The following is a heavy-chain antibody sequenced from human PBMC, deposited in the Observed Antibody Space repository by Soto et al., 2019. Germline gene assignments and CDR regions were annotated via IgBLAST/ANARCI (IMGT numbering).Heavy chain of an antibody. CDR1: GYTFTKYY. Sequence: ASVKVSCKASGYTFTKYYIHWVRRAPGRGLEWMGVINPSGGSINYAQNFQGRVTMTRDTSTSTVYMGLSSLRSEDTAVYYCVRESGTYSSSSWRPTFYYYGLDLWGQGTAVTVSS. V-gene: IGHV1-46*01. CDR3: VRESGTYSSSSWRPTFYYYGLDL. D-gene: IGHD2-2*01. J-gene: IGHJ6*02. CDR2: INPSGGSI.